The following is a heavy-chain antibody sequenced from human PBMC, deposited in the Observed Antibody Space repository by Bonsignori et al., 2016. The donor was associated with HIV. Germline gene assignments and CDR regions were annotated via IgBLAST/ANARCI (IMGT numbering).Heavy chain of an antibody. V-gene: IGHV4-59*01. CDR3: ARGLHYYYGSGNYSPDYYNMDV. CDR2: INYRGRT. Sequence: RQAPGKGLEWIGYINYRGRTSYNPSLKSRVTISVGTSKNQFSLKLSSVTTADTAVYFCARGLHYYYGSGNYSPDYYNMDVWGKGITVTVSS. J-gene: IGHJ6*04. D-gene: IGHD3-10*01.